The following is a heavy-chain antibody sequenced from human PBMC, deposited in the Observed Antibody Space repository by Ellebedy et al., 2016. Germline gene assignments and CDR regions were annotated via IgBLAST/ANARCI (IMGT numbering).Heavy chain of an antibody. CDR3: TTERVVTAILYYYYGMDV. CDR1: GFTFSNAW. V-gene: IGHV3-15*01. D-gene: IGHD2-21*02. J-gene: IGHJ6*02. Sequence: GGSLRLXXAASGFTFSNAWMSWVRQAPGKGLEWVGRIKSKTDGGTTDYAAPVKGRFTISRDDSKNTLYLQMNSLKTEDTAVYYCTTERVVTAILYYYYGMDVWGQGTTVTVSS. CDR2: IKSKTDGGTT.